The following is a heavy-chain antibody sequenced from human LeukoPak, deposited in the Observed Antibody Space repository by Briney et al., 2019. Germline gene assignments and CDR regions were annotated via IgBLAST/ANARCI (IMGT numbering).Heavy chain of an antibody. V-gene: IGHV3-23*01. CDR3: AKDLLDVVVVPAGRATDFYYSYMDV. J-gene: IGHJ6*03. CDR1: GFNFNTYA. Sequence: GGSLRLSCAASGFNFNTYAMSWVRQAPGKGLEWVSTITGNADTTYYAASVKGRFTISRDNSKNTLSLQMNSLRAEDTGLYYCAKDLLDVVVVPAGRATDFYYSYMDVWGKGTTVTVSS. CDR2: ITGNADTT. D-gene: IGHD2-2*03.